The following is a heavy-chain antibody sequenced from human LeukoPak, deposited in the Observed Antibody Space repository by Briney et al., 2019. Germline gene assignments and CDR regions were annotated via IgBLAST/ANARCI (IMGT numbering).Heavy chain of an antibody. CDR3: ARGGVGFGERTQMPNWFDP. V-gene: IGHV1-2*02. Sequence: ASVKVSCKASGYTFTGYYMHWVRQAPGQGLEWMGWINPNSGGTNYAQKFQGRVTMTRDTSISTAYMELSRLRSDDTAVYYCARGGVGFGERTQMPNWFDPWGQGTLVTVSS. CDR1: GYTFTGYY. D-gene: IGHD3-10*01. CDR2: INPNSGGT. J-gene: IGHJ5*02.